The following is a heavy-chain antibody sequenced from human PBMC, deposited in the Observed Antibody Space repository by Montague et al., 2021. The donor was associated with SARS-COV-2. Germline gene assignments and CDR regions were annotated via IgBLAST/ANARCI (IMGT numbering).Heavy chain of an antibody. CDR3: ARRSLGYCSGGSCYSAFDP. J-gene: IGHJ5*02. CDR2: IYYSGST. D-gene: IGHD2-15*01. CDR1: DGSFSDYY. Sequence: SETLSLTCVVYDGSFSDYYWNWIRQPPGKGLEWIGYIYYSGSTNYNPSLKSRVTISVDTSKNQFSLKLSSVTAADTAVYYCARRSLGYCSGGSCYSAFDPWGQGTLVTVSS. V-gene: IGHV4-59*01.